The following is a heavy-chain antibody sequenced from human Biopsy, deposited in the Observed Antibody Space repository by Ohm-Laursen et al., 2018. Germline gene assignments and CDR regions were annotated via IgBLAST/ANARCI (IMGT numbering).Heavy chain of an antibody. CDR2: ISYSGST. D-gene: IGHD6-19*01. Sequence: SDTLSLTCTVSGGSMSGSSWSWIRQAPGRGLEWVGYISYSGSTSNNPSLKSRITISVDTSKNQISLKVTSVTAADTAVYYCAKHGSGWTGDDALHIWGQGTMVTVSS. CDR3: AKHGSGWTGDDALHI. CDR1: GGSMSGSS. J-gene: IGHJ3*02. V-gene: IGHV4-59*08.